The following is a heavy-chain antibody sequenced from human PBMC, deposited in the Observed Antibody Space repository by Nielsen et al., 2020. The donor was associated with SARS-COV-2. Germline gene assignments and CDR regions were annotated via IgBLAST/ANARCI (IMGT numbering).Heavy chain of an antibody. D-gene: IGHD3-22*01. V-gene: IGHV1-2*04. CDR1: GYTFTGYY. J-gene: IGHJ5*02. Sequence: ASVKVSCKASGYTFTGYYMHWVRQAPGQGLEWMGWINPNSGGTNYAQKFQGWVTMTRDTSISTAYMELSRLRSDDTAVYYCARDRYDSSGFNWFDPWGQGTLVTVSS. CDR3: ARDRYDSSGFNWFDP. CDR2: INPNSGGT.